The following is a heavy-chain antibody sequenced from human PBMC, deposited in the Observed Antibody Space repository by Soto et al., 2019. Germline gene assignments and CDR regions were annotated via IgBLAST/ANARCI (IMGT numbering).Heavy chain of an antibody. CDR1: GFTFTSSA. CDR3: AADGYCSGGSCRDLYYYYYGMDV. J-gene: IGHJ6*02. V-gene: IGHV1-58*01. Sequence: ASVKVSCKASGFTFTSSAVQWVRQARGQRLEWIGWIVVGSGNTNYAQKFQERVTITRDMSTSTAYMELSSLGSEDTAVYYCAADGYCSGGSCRDLYYYYYGMDVWGQGTTVTVSS. CDR2: IVVGSGNT. D-gene: IGHD2-15*01.